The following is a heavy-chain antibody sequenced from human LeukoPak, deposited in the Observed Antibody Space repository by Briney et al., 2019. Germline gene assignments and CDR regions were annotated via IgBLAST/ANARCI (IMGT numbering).Heavy chain of an antibody. J-gene: IGHJ4*02. CDR2: INPSGGST. Sequence: ASVKVSCKASGYTFQGYYMHWVRQAPGPRLEWMGIINPSGGSTTYAQKFQGRVTMTRDTSTSTVYMELSSLRSEDTAVYYCARGRWLQLLDYWGQGTLVTVSS. V-gene: IGHV1-46*02. CDR3: ARGRWLQLLDY. D-gene: IGHD5-24*01. CDR1: GYTFQGYY.